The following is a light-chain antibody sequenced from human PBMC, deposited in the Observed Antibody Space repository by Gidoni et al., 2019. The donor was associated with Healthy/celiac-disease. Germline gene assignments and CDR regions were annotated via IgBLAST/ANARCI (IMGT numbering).Light chain of an antibody. V-gene: IGKV3-20*01. CDR1: QSVSSSY. CDR3: QQYGSSPPWT. CDR2: GAS. Sequence: EIVLTPSPGTLFLSPGERATLSCRASQSVSSSYLAGYQQKPGQAPRLLIYGASSRATGIPDRFSGSGSGTDFTLTISRLEPEDFAVYYCQQYGSSPPWTFGQGTKVEIK. J-gene: IGKJ1*01.